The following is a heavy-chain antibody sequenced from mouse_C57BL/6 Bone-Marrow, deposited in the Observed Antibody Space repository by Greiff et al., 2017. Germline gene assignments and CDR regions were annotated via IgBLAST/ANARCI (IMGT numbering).Heavy chain of an antibody. J-gene: IGHJ2*01. CDR1: GYAFTNYL. CDR3: AREGNFLDY. Sequence: QVQLKESGAELVRPGTSVKVSCKASGYAFTNYLIEWVKQRPGQGLEWIGVINPGSGGTNYNEKFKGKATLTADKSSSTAYMQLSSLTSEDSAVYFCAREGNFLDYWGQGTTLTVSS. V-gene: IGHV1-54*01. CDR2: INPGSGGT.